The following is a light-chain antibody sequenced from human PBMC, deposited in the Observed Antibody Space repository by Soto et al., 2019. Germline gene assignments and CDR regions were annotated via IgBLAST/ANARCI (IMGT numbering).Light chain of an antibody. V-gene: IGKV3-20*01. Sequence: EVVLTQSPGTLSLSPGETATLSCRASQKIASGDFSWYQQRPGQAPRLLIYGASRRATGIADRFSGSASGTDFSLTISRLEPEDVAIYYCQIYVSSQVTFGQGTRLEIK. CDR2: GAS. CDR3: QIYVSSQVT. J-gene: IGKJ5*01. CDR1: QKIASGD.